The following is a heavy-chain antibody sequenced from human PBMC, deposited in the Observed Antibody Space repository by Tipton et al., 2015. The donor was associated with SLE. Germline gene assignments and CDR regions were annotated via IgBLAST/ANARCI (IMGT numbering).Heavy chain of an antibody. CDR3: EKDHILDS. V-gene: IGHV3-64D*06. Sequence: SLRLSCVASGFTFSSSTGYWVRQAPGRGLEYVAGIGSNGDRTFYVDSVKGRFIISRDNSKNMMYLQMSSLRSEDTAVYYCEKDHILDSWGQGTLVTVSS. J-gene: IGHJ5*01. CDR2: IGSNGDRT. CDR1: GFTFSSST.